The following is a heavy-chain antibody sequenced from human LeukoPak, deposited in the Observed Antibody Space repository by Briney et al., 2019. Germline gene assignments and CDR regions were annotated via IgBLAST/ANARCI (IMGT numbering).Heavy chain of an antibody. CDR2: ISSSTSTI. CDR3: AKAKGYFDY. CDR1: GFTFSSYS. J-gene: IGHJ4*02. Sequence: GGSLRLSCAASGFTFSSYSVNWVRQAPGKGLEWISYISSSTSTIYYADSVKGRFTISRDNSKNTLYLQMNSLRAEDTAVYYCAKAKGYFDYWGQGTLVTVSS. V-gene: IGHV3-48*01.